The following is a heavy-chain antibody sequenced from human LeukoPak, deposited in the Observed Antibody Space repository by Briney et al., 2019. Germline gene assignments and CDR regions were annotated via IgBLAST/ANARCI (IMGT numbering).Heavy chain of an antibody. V-gene: IGHV1-18*04. J-gene: IGHJ4*02. CDR3: ARDCSGGSCYSDYFDY. D-gene: IGHD2-15*01. Sequence: ASVKVSCKASGYTFTGYYMHWVRQAPGQGLEWMGWISAYNGNTNYAQKLQGRVTMTTDTSTSTAYMELRSLRSDDTAVYYCARDCSGGSCYSDYFDYWGQGTLVTVSS. CDR1: GYTFTGYY. CDR2: ISAYNGNT.